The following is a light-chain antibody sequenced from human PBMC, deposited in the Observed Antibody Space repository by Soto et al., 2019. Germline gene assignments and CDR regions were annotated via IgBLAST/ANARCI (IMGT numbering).Light chain of an antibody. Sequence: DIQMTQSPSTLSASVGDRVTITCRASQSISSWLAWYQQKPGKAPKLLIYDASSLEGGVPSRFSGSRSGTEFTRPISILQHDDFAPYCCHPYNSYPCTFGQPTNVEIK. CDR1: QSISSW. V-gene: IGKV1-5*01. CDR3: HPYNSYPCT. CDR2: DAS. J-gene: IGKJ1*01.